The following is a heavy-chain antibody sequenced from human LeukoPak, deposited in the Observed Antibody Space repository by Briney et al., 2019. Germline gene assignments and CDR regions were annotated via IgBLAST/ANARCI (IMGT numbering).Heavy chain of an antibody. CDR3: ARGIDYRQGEDYFDY. CDR1: GGSISSYY. V-gene: IGHV4-59*01. CDR2: IYYSGST. D-gene: IGHD4-11*01. Sequence: PSETLSLTCTVSGGSISSYYWSWIRQPPGKGLEWIGYIYYSGSTNYNPSLKSRVTISVDTSKNQFSLKLSSVTAADTAVYHCARGIDYRQGEDYFDYWGQGTLVTVSS. J-gene: IGHJ4*02.